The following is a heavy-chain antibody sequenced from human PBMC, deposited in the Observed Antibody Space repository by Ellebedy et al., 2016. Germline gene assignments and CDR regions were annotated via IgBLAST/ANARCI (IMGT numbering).Heavy chain of an antibody. J-gene: IGHJ4*02. D-gene: IGHD5-18*01. Sequence: SETLSLTCAVYGGSFSGYYWSWIRQPPGKGLEWIGEINHSGSTNYNPSLKSRVTISVDTSKNQFSLKLSSVTAADTAVYYCARDLRPRGYSYGYYDYWGQGTLVTVSS. V-gene: IGHV4-34*01. CDR1: GGSFSGYY. CDR2: INHSGST. CDR3: ARDLRPRGYSYGYYDY.